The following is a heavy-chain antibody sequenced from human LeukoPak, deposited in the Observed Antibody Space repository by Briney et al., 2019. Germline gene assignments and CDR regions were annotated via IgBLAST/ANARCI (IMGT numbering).Heavy chain of an antibody. CDR1: GFSFSNAC. J-gene: IGHJ4*02. CDR3: ATSGRRWDYFDY. V-gene: IGHV3-15*01. CDR2: IKSKTDGGTI. Sequence: GGSLRLSCAGSGFSFSNACMTWVRQAPGKGLEWVGRIKSKTDGGTIDYDAHVKGRFTISRDDSKNTVDLQMNSLGTEDAAVYFCATSGRRWDYFDYWGQGTLVTVSS. D-gene: IGHD3-10*01.